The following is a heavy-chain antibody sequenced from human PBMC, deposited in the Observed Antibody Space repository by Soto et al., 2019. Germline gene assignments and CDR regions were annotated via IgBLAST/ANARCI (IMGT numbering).Heavy chain of an antibody. V-gene: IGHV3-23*01. CDR1: GFTFSSYA. D-gene: IGHD3-22*01. Sequence: GGSLRLCCAASGFTFSSYAMSWVRQAPGKGLEWVSAISGSGGSTYYADSVKGRFTISRDNSKNTLYLQMNSLRAEDTAVYYCAKDGYYPVKMYYFDYWGQGPLVTVSS. J-gene: IGHJ4*02. CDR2: ISGSGGST. CDR3: AKDGYYPVKMYYFDY.